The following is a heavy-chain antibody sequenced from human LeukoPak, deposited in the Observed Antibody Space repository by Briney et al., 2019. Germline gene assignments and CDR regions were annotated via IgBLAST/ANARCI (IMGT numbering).Heavy chain of an antibody. Sequence: GGSLRLSCAASGFTFDDYGMTWVSQAPGKGLEWVSGINWNGVSTGYADSVKGRFTISRDNAKNSLYLQMNSLRAEDTALYYCARSPRIIIVRGLISYYYYMDVWGKGTTVTVSS. D-gene: IGHD3-10*01. CDR2: INWNGVST. V-gene: IGHV3-20*04. J-gene: IGHJ6*03. CDR3: ARSPRIIIVRGLISYYYYMDV. CDR1: GFTFDDYG.